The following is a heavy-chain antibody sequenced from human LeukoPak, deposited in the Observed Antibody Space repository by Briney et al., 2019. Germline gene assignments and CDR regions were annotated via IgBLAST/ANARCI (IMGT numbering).Heavy chain of an antibody. V-gene: IGHV4-34*09. CDR3: AAYLYYYDSSGYYNDY. Sequence: SETLSLTCAVYGGSFSGYYWSWIRQPPGKGLEWIGEINHSGSTNYNPSLKSRVTISVDTSKNQFSLKLSSVTAADTAVYYCAAYLYYYDSSGYYNDYWGQGTLVTVSS. CDR2: INHSGST. CDR1: GGSFSGYY. D-gene: IGHD3-22*01. J-gene: IGHJ4*02.